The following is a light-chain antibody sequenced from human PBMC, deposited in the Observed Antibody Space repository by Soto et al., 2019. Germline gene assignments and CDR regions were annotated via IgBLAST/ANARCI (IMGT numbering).Light chain of an antibody. V-gene: IGLV2-23*02. CDR3: CSFAGGSTYVV. CDR1: SSDVGSYEL. J-gene: IGLJ2*01. Sequence: QSALTQPASVSGSPGQSITISCIGTSSDVGSYELVSWYQQLPGKAPKLIIYEVTKQPSGVPNRFSGSKSGNTASLAISGLLAEDEADYHCCSFAGGSTYVVFGGGTKLTVL. CDR2: EVT.